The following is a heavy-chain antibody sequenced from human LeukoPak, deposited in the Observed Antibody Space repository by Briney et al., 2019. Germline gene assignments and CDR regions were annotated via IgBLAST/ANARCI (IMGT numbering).Heavy chain of an antibody. V-gene: IGHV4-4*07. CDR1: GGSISGYF. Sequence: SETLSLTCTVSGGSISGYFWSWSRQPAGPGLEGIGGIHNNGDSNHNPSLKSRVTMALDTSGNQVSLKLTSVTAADTAVYYCARAPSGCGGTCPSDHWGAGTLVTVSS. J-gene: IGHJ4*02. CDR2: IHNNGDS. CDR3: ARAPSGCGGTCPSDH. D-gene: IGHD2-15*01.